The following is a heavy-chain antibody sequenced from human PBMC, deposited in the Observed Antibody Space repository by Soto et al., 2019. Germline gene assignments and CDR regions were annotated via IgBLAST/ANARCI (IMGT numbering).Heavy chain of an antibody. Sequence: GSLRLSCSASGFTFSSYAMHWVRQAPGKGLEYVSAISSTGGSTYYADSVKGRFTISRDNSKNKLYLQMSSLRAEDTAVYYCVKDPSDFDWLSFYYGMDVWGQGTTVTVSS. CDR1: GFTFSSYA. CDR2: ISSTGGST. CDR3: VKDPSDFDWLSFYYGMDV. D-gene: IGHD3-9*01. V-gene: IGHV3-64D*06. J-gene: IGHJ6*02.